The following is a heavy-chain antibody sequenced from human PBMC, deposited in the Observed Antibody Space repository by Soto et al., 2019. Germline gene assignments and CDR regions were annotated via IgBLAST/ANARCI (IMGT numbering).Heavy chain of an antibody. V-gene: IGHV1-69*02. J-gene: IGHJ6*03. CDR2: IIPILGIA. Sequence: SVKVSCKASGYTFSSYTISWVRQAPGQGLEWMGRIIPILGIANYAQKFQGRVTITADKSTSTAYMELSSLRSEDTAVYYCARSIVVVPAALLRYMDVWGKGTTVTVSS. D-gene: IGHD2-2*01. CDR1: GYTFSSYT. CDR3: ARSIVVVPAALLRYMDV.